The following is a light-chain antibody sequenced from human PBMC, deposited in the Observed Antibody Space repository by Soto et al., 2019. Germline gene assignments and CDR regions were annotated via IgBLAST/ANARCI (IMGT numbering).Light chain of an antibody. J-gene: IGKJ4*01. CDR3: QQYNSYPLT. V-gene: IGKV1D-16*01. CDR1: QAIGSW. Sequence: DIQMTQSPSSLSASVGDRVTITCRASQAIGSWLAWYQQKPGKAPTSLIYDASNLQTELPSRFSGSGSGTDFTLTISGLQPGDSATYYCQQYNSYPLTFGGGTMVEIK. CDR2: DAS.